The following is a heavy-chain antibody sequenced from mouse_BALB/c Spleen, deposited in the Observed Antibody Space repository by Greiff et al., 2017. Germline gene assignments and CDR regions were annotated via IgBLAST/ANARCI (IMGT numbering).Heavy chain of an antibody. V-gene: IGHV1-18*01. CDR1: GYTFTDYN. Sequence: EVKLQQSGPELVKPGASVKIPCKASGYTFTDYNMDWVKQSHGKSLEWIGDINPNNGGTIYNQKFKGKATLTVDKSSSTAYMELRSLTSEDTAVYYCARNYYYGSRDWYFDVWGAGTTVTVSS. CDR2: INPNNGGT. J-gene: IGHJ1*01. D-gene: IGHD1-1*01. CDR3: ARNYYYGSRDWYFDV.